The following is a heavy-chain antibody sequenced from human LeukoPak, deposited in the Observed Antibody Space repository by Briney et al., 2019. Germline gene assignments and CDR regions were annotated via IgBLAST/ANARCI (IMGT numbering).Heavy chain of an antibody. Sequence: GGSLRLSCAASGFTFNTYTMNWVRQAPGKGLEWVSSITASSTAIYSADSVKGRFTISRDNAKNFLYLQMNSLRAEDTAVYYCARTYYDILTGYNPYFDYWGQGTLVTVSS. V-gene: IGHV3-21*01. CDR2: ITASSTAI. D-gene: IGHD3-9*01. CDR1: GFTFNTYT. CDR3: ARTYYDILTGYNPYFDY. J-gene: IGHJ4*02.